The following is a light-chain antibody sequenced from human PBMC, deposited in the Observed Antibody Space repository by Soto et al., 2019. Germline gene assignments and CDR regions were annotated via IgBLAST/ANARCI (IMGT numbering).Light chain of an antibody. J-gene: IGKJ2*01. CDR3: QQYGSSPRT. V-gene: IGKV3-20*01. Sequence: EIELTQSPGTLSLSPGERATLSCRASQSVSSSYLDWYQQKPGQAPRLLIYGASSRATGIPDRFSGSGSGTDFTLTISRLEPEDFAVYYCQQYGSSPRTFGQGTKLEIK. CDR1: QSVSSSY. CDR2: GAS.